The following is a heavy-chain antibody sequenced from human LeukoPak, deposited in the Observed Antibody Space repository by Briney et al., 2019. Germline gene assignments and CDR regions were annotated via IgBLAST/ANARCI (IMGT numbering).Heavy chain of an antibody. CDR2: ISTSGST. D-gene: IGHD5-24*01. J-gene: IGHJ2*01. Sequence: SETLSLTCTVSGASISSYYWSCIRQPAGKGLEWIGRISTSGSTNYNPSLKSRVTMSVDTSKNQFSLKLSSVTAADTALYYCARGIWEMATIPYWYFDIWGRGTLVTVSS. CDR3: ARGIWEMATIPYWYFDI. CDR1: GASISSYY. V-gene: IGHV4-4*07.